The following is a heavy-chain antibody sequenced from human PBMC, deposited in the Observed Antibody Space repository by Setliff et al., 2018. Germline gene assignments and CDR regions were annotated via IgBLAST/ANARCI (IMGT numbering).Heavy chain of an antibody. V-gene: IGHV1-18*01. J-gene: IGHJ4*03. D-gene: IGHD6-19*01. Sequence: ASVKVSCKASGYTFTNYGVTWVRQAPGQGLEWMGWIGAYNGNTYNAHKFQGRVTMTSDTSTSTAYMELRSLRSDDTAVYYCARVTIAVAGYFDFWGQGTTVTVSS. CDR3: ARVTIAVAGYFDF. CDR1: GYTFTNYG. CDR2: IGAYNGNT.